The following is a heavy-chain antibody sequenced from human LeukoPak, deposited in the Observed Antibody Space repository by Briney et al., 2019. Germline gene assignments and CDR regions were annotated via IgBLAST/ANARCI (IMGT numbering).Heavy chain of an antibody. CDR3: ARSTYYDFWSGYSTFDY. CDR1: GGSISSSSYY. Sequence: SETLSLTCTVSGGSISSSSYYWGWIRQPPGKGLEWIGSIYYSGSTYYNPSLKSRVTISVDTSKNQFSLKLSSVTAADTAVYYCARSTYYDFWSGYSTFDYWGQGTLVTVSS. D-gene: IGHD3-3*01. V-gene: IGHV4-39*01. CDR2: IYYSGST. J-gene: IGHJ4*02.